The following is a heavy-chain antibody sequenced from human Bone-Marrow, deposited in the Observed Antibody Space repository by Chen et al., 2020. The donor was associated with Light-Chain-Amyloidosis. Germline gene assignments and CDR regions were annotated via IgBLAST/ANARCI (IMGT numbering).Heavy chain of an antibody. CDR3: ARDYCSSTSCYHWFDP. CDR1: GYTFTGSY. V-gene: IGHV1-2*06. J-gene: IGHJ5*02. D-gene: IGHD2-2*01. Sequence: QVQLAQSGAEVKKHGASVKVPCKASGYTFTGSYMHEVRQAPGQGLEWMGRLHPNSGGTNYAQKFQGRVTMTRDTSISTAYMELSRLRSDDTAVYYCARDYCSSTSCYHWFDPWGQGTLVTVSS. CDR2: LHPNSGGT.